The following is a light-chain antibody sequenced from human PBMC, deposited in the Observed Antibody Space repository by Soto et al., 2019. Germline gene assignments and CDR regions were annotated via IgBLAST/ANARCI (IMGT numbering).Light chain of an antibody. Sequence: SVLTQSPATLSLSPWERATLSCRASQRVSSYLAWYQQKPGQAPRLLISDASNRATGIPARFSGSGSGTDFALTISSLEPEDFALYYCQPRSTWPVTFGGGTKVDIK. CDR2: DAS. V-gene: IGKV3-11*01. J-gene: IGKJ4*01. CDR3: QPRSTWPVT. CDR1: QRVSSY.